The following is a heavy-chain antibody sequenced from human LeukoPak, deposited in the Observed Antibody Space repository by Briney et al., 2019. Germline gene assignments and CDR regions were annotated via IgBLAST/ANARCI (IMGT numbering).Heavy chain of an antibody. CDR2: IKQDGSEK. D-gene: IGHD2-2*02. Sequence: GGSLRLSCAASGFTFISYWMSWVRRAPGKGLEWVANIKQDGSEKYYVDSVKGRFTISRDNAKNSVYLQMNSLRAEDTAVYYCARDPRGPIYFDYWGQGTPVTVSS. CDR1: GFTFISYW. J-gene: IGHJ4*02. CDR3: ARDPRGPIYFDY. V-gene: IGHV3-7*04.